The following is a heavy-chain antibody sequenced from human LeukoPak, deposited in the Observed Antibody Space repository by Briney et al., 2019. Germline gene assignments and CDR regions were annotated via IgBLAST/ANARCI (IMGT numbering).Heavy chain of an antibody. CDR3: ARVGYDFWSGYFDY. CDR2: IIPIFGTA. D-gene: IGHD3-3*01. Sequence: ASVKVSRKASGGTFSSYAISWVRQAPGQGLEWMGGIIPIFGTANYAQKFQGRVTITADKSTSTAYMELSSLRSEDTAVYYCARVGYDFWSGYFDYWGQGTLVTVSS. J-gene: IGHJ4*02. CDR1: GGTFSSYA. V-gene: IGHV1-69*06.